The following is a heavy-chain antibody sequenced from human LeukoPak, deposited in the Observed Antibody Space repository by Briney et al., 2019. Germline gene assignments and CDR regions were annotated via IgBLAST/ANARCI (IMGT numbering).Heavy chain of an antibody. CDR2: INPNSGGT. J-gene: IGHJ5*02. CDR3: ARRVVPAAIELDPSLYNWFDP. Sequence: ASVKVSCKASGYTFTGYYMHWVRQAPGQGLEWMGWINPNSGGTNYAQKFQGRVTMTRDTSISTAYMELSRLRSDDTAVYYCARRVVPAAIELDPSLYNWFDPWGQGTLVTVSS. CDR1: GYTFTGYY. V-gene: IGHV1-2*02. D-gene: IGHD2-2*01.